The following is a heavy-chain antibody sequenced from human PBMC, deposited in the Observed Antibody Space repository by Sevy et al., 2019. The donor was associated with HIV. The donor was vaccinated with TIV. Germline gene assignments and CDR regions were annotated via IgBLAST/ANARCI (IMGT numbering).Heavy chain of an antibody. CDR3: VRGSSDLEGDY. D-gene: IGHD3-22*01. V-gene: IGHV3-21*01. CDR1: GFTFTSYS. Sequence: GGSLRLSCAASGFTFTSYSMNWVRQAPGKGLEWVSSISRSRVYIYYADSVKGRFTISRDNTKNSLFLQMNSLRAEDTAVNYCVRGSSDLEGDYWGQGTLVTVSS. J-gene: IGHJ4*02. CDR2: ISRSRVYI.